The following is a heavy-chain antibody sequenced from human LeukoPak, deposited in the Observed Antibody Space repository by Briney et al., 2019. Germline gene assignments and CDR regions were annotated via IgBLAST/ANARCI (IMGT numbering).Heavy chain of an antibody. CDR3: AELGITMIGGV. V-gene: IGHV3-21*01. CDR2: ISDDSNYI. D-gene: IGHD3-10*02. J-gene: IGHJ6*04. CDR1: RFTFSYYS. Sequence: GGSLRLSCAASRFTFSYYSMNWVRQAPGKGLEWVSSISDDSNYIYYADSVKGRFTISRDNAKNSLYLQMNSLRAEDTAVYYCAELGITMIGGVWGKGTTVTISS.